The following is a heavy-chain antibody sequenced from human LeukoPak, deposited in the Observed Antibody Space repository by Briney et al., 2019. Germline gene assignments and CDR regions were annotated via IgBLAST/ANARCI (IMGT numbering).Heavy chain of an antibody. Sequence: PSETLSLTCAVYGGSFSGYYWSWIRQPPGKGLEWIGEINHSGSTNYNPSLKSRVTISVDTSKNQFSLKLSSVTAADTAVYYCARTVCTNGVCYHFDYWGQGTLVTVSS. V-gene: IGHV4-34*01. D-gene: IGHD2-8*01. CDR2: INHSGST. CDR1: GGSFSGYY. CDR3: ARTVCTNGVCYHFDY. J-gene: IGHJ4*02.